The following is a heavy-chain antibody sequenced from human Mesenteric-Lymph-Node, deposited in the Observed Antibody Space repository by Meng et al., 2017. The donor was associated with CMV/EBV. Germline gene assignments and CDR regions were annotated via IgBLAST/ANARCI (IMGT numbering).Heavy chain of an antibody. D-gene: IGHD3-22*01. CDR1: GGSIGSYF. CDR3: ARDSYYYDSTGYYYLGLFDY. J-gene: IGHJ4*02. CDR2: IYHSGST. V-gene: IGHV4-59*01. Sequence: PETLSLTCTVSGGSIGSYFWSWIRQPPGKGLEWIGYIYHSGSTDYNPSLKSRVTISADTSKNPFSLKLTSVTAADTAVYYCARDSYYYDSTGYYYLGLFDYWGQGTLVTVSS.